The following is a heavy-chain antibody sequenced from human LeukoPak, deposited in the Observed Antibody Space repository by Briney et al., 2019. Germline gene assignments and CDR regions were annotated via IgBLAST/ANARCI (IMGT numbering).Heavy chain of an antibody. CDR3: ATLLRFLEWPIDY. D-gene: IGHD3-3*01. V-gene: IGHV3-7*03. Sequence: PGGSLRLSCAASGFTFSSYWMSWVRQAPGKGLEWVANIKQDGSEKYYVDSVKGRFTISRDNSKNTLYLQMNSLRAEDTAVYYCATLLRFLEWPIDYWGQGTLVTVSS. CDR2: IKQDGSEK. J-gene: IGHJ4*02. CDR1: GFTFSSYW.